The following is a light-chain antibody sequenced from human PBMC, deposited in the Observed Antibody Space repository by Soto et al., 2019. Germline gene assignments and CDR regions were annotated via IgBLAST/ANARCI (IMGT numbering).Light chain of an antibody. CDR2: EVN. Sequence: QSALTQPPSASGAPRQSVTISCTGTSSDVGGYNYVSWYQQHPGKVPKLMIYEVNKRPSGVPDRFSGSKSGNTASLTVSVLQAEDEADYYCSSYAGSNTDYVFGTGTKVTVL. CDR3: SSYAGSNTDYV. CDR1: SSDVGGYNY. V-gene: IGLV2-8*01. J-gene: IGLJ1*01.